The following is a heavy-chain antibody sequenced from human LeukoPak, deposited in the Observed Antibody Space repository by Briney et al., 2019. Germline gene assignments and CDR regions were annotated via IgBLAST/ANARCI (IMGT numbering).Heavy chain of an antibody. J-gene: IGHJ4*02. CDR2: VYPGDSDSDT. Sequence: GESLKISCQGSGYSFTAYWIGWVRQMPGKGLEWMGVVYPGDSDSDTKYSPSFQGQVTISADKSISTAYLQWNSLKASDTAIYYCARRDYYGSGSYWGAFDYWGQGTLVTVSS. D-gene: IGHD3-10*01. CDR3: ARRDYYGSGSYWGAFDY. V-gene: IGHV5-51*01. CDR1: GYSFTAYW.